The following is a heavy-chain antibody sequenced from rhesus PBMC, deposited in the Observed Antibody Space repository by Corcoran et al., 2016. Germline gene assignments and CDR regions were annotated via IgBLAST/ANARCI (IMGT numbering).Heavy chain of an antibody. CDR3: ARGCPRGGIYCRDAFDF. D-gene: IGHD2-27*01. J-gene: IGHJ3*01. Sequence: QLQLQESGPGLVKPSETLSLTCAVSGASISSNYWRWIRQPPGKGLEWIGRISGSGGSTDYNPSLKSRVTISTDTSKNQFSLKLSSVTAADTAVYYCARGCPRGGIYCRDAFDFWGQGLRVTVSS. CDR2: ISGSGGST. V-gene: IGHV4-173*01. CDR1: GASISSNY.